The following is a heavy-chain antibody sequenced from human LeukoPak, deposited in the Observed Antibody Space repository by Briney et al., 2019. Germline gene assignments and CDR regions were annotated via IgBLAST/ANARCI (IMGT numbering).Heavy chain of an antibody. J-gene: IGHJ4*02. V-gene: IGHV4-59*01. CDR2: VYYSGST. D-gene: IGHD7-27*01. CDR3: ASNTGTVFDY. CDR1: GGSISSYY. Sequence: PSETLSLTCTVPGGSISSYYWSWIRQPPGKGLEWIGYVYYSGSTEYNPSLRSRVTISLEMSKHQFSLNLTSVTAADTAVYYCASNTGTVFDYWGQGALVTVSS.